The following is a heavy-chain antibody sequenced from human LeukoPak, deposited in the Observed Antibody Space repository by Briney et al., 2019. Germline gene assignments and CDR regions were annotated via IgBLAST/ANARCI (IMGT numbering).Heavy chain of an antibody. CDR3: AREGGPYRPLDY. CDR1: GGSISNTNW. J-gene: IGHJ4*02. Sequence: SETLTLTCGVSGGSISNTNWWTWVRQTPGKGLEWIGEVNLQGSTNYNPSLKSRVAISVDKYENHISLKLPSVTAADTAVYYCAREGGPYRPLDYSGQGTLVTVAS. CDR2: VNLQGST. V-gene: IGHV4-4*02.